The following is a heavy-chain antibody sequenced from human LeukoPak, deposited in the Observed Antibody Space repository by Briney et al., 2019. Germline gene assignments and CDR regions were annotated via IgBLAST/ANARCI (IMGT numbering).Heavy chain of an antibody. J-gene: IGHJ6*02. D-gene: IGHD1-14*01. V-gene: IGHV3-21*04. CDR2: ISSSSSYI. CDR1: GFTFSSYS. CDR3: ASYPTDYYGMDV. Sequence: GGSLRLSCAASGFTFSSYSMNWVRQAPGKGLEWVSSISSSSSYIYYAGSGKGRFTISRDNAKNSLYLQMNSLRAEDTAVYYCASYPTDYYGMDVWGQGTTVTVSS.